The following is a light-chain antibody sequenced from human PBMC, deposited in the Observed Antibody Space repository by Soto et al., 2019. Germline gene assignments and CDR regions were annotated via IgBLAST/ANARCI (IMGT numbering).Light chain of an antibody. CDR3: CSYAGTSTL. Sequence: QSALTQPASVSGSPGQSITISCTGTSSDVGNYNLVSWYQQNPAKAPKLMIYEDSKRPPGVSNRFSGSKSGNTASLTISGLQAEDEADYYCCSYAGTSTLFGGGTKLTVL. CDR1: SSDVGNYNL. V-gene: IGLV2-23*01. CDR2: EDS. J-gene: IGLJ3*02.